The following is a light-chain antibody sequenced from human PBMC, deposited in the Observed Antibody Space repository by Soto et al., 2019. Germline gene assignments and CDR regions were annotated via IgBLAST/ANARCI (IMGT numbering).Light chain of an antibody. CDR2: TTS. J-gene: IGKJ1*01. Sequence: DMQMIQSPSSLSASVGDRVTITCRASQTISTYLNWYQQKPGKAPNLLIYTTSNLESGVPSRFSGSGSGTDFTLTINSMQPEDFATYFCQQSYSRPRTFGQGTKVDIK. CDR3: QQSYSRPRT. CDR1: QTISTY. V-gene: IGKV1-39*01.